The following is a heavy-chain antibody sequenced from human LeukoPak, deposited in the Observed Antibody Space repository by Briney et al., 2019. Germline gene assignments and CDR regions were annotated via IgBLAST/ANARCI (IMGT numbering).Heavy chain of an antibody. D-gene: IGHD3-10*01. V-gene: IGHV4-61*02. CDR2: IYTSGST. J-gene: IGHJ1*01. Sequence: ASQTLSLTSAVPGGSLTSGRYYWSWIRQPGGKGLEWIGRIYTSGSTNYNPSLKSRVTISVDTSKNQFSLKLSSVTSADTAVYYCASTGYYGVAEYFQHWGQGTLVTVSS. CDR1: GGSLTSGRYY. CDR3: ASTGYYGVAEYFQH.